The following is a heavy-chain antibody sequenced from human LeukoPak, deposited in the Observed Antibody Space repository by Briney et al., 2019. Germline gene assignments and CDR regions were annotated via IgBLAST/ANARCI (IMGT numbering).Heavy chain of an antibody. D-gene: IGHD2-2*01. J-gene: IGHJ4*02. V-gene: IGHV1-18*01. CDR1: GYTFTSYG. Sequence: ASVKVSCKASGYTFTSYGISWVRQAPGQGLEWMGWISAYNGNTNYAQKLQGRVTMTTDTSTSTAYMELRSLRSDDTAVYYCARVAGPGDIVVVPAANGPYYFDYRGQGTLVTVSS. CDR2: ISAYNGNT. CDR3: ARVAGPGDIVVVPAANGPYYFDY.